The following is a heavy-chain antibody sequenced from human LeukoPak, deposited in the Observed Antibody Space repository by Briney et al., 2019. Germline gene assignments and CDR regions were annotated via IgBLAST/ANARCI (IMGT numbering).Heavy chain of an antibody. CDR1: GFTVSSNY. Sequence: PGGSLRLSCAASGFTVSSNYMSWVRQAPGKGLEWVSVIYSGGSTYYADSVKGRFTISRDNSKNTLYLQMNSLRAEDTAVYYCARDRGSWFGELFDYWGQGTLVTVSS. CDR3: ARDRGSWFGELFDY. CDR2: IYSGGST. D-gene: IGHD3-10*01. V-gene: IGHV3-53*05. J-gene: IGHJ4*02.